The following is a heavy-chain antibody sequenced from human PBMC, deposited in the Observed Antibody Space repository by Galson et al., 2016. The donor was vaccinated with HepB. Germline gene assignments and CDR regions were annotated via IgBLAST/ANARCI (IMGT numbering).Heavy chain of an antibody. CDR3: ARAPTGVLVYYGLDV. V-gene: IGHV3-53*01. Sequence: SLRLSCAASGFTVSSNYMSWVRQAPGKGLEWVSVIYSGGSTYYADSVKGRFTISRDNSKNTLYLQMNSLRAEDTAVYYCARAPTGVLVYYGLDVWGQGTTVTVS. CDR2: IYSGGST. J-gene: IGHJ6*02. D-gene: IGHD3-16*02. CDR1: GFTVSSNY.